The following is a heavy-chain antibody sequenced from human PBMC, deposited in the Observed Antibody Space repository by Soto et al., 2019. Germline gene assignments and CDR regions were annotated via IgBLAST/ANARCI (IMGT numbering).Heavy chain of an antibody. CDR3: AKVGSYDYVWGSYRYTSYYYYGMDV. D-gene: IGHD3-16*02. J-gene: IGHJ6*02. V-gene: IGHV3-33*06. CDR2: IWYDGSNK. Sequence: PGGSLRLSCAASGFTFSSYGMHWVRQAPGKGLEWVAVIWYDGSNKYYADSVKGRFTISRDNSKNTLYLQMNSLRAEDTAVYYCAKVGSYDYVWGSYRYTSYYYYGMDVWGQGTTVTVSS. CDR1: GFTFSSYG.